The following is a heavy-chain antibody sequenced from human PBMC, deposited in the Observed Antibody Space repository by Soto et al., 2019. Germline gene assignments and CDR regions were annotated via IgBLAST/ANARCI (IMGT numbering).Heavy chain of an antibody. Sequence: ASVKVSCKASGYTFTGYYIHWVRQAPGQGLEWMGWINPNSGGTNYAQKFQGRVTMTRDTSISTAYMELSRLRSDDTAVYYCARVSYGGSGSYYPNYYYYVMDVWGQGTTLTV. V-gene: IGHV1-2*02. J-gene: IGHJ6*02. CDR1: GYTFTGYY. CDR3: ARVSYGGSGSYYPNYYYYVMDV. D-gene: IGHD3-10*01. CDR2: INPNSGGT.